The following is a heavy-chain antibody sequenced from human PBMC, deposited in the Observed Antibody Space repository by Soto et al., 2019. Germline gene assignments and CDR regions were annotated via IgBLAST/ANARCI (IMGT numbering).Heavy chain of an antibody. J-gene: IGHJ6*02. CDR1: GYSFTSYW. Sequence: GESLKISCKGSGYSFTSYWIGWVRQMPGKGLEWMGIIYPGDSDTRYSPSFQGQVTISADKSISTAYLQWSSLKASDTAMYYCARLDSGSVIPNYYYGMDVWGQGTTVTVSS. CDR2: IYPGDSDT. V-gene: IGHV5-51*01. D-gene: IGHD1-26*01. CDR3: ARLDSGSVIPNYYYGMDV.